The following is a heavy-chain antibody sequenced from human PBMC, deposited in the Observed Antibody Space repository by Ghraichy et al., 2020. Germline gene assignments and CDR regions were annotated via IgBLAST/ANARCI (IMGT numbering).Heavy chain of an antibody. CDR2: ISYDGNKR. CDR1: GFTFANYA. CDR3: ARDRGGFDVLTGYYYHYYGMDV. V-gene: IGHV3-30*03. Sequence: GESLNISCVASGFTFANYAIHWARQAPGKGLEWVALISYDGNKRDYVDSVKGRFTISRDNSKNTVYLEMNSLRDEDTAVYYCARDRGGFDVLTGYYYHYYGMDVWGQGTTVTVSS. D-gene: IGHD3-9*01. J-gene: IGHJ6*02.